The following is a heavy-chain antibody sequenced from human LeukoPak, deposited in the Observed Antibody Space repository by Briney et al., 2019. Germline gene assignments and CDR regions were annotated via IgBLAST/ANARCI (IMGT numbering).Heavy chain of an antibody. CDR1: GYTFTGYY. CDR2: INPNSGGT. J-gene: IGHJ6*02. CDR3: ATVGCSSTSCPKYYYYGIDV. V-gene: IGHV1-2*04. D-gene: IGHD2-2*01. Sequence: VASVKVSCKASGYTFTGYYMHWVRQAPGQGLEWMGWINPNSGGTNYAQKFQGWVTMTRDTSISTAYMELSRLRSEDTAVYYCATVGCSSTSCPKYYYYGIDVWGQGTTVTVSS.